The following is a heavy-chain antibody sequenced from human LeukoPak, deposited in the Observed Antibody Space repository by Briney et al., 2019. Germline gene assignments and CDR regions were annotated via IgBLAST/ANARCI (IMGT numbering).Heavy chain of an antibody. Sequence: GGSLRLSCAASGFTFSSYGMHWVRQTPDKGLEWVAFIRYDGSNKYYADSVKGRFIISRDNSKNTLDLQMNSLRAEDTAVYYCARGIPNHYGKDVWGQGTTVTVSS. CDR1: GFTFSSYG. CDR3: ARGIPNHYGKDV. CDR2: IRYDGSNK. J-gene: IGHJ6*02. D-gene: IGHD2-2*02. V-gene: IGHV3-30*02.